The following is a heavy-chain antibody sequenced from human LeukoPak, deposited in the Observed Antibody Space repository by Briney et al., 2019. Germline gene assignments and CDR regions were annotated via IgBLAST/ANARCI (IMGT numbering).Heavy chain of an antibody. D-gene: IGHD3-22*01. V-gene: IGHV3-7*01. Sequence: GGSLRLSCAASGFTFSSYWMSWVRQAPGKGLEWVANIKQDGSEKCYVDSVKGRFTISRDNAKNSLYLQMNSLRAEDTAVYYCARVTPVYYYDSSGYYLDYWGQGTLVTVSS. J-gene: IGHJ4*02. CDR3: ARVTPVYYYDSSGYYLDY. CDR1: GFTFSSYW. CDR2: IKQDGSEK.